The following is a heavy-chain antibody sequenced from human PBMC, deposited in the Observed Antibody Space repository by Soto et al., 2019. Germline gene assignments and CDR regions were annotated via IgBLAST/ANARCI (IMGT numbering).Heavy chain of an antibody. J-gene: IGHJ4*02. CDR1: GASISRGGYY. D-gene: IGHD2-8*02. Sequence: SETLSLTCTVSGASISRGGYYWSWVRQHPGKGLEWIGFIFYTGSTSCNPSLKSRVTMSVDTSKSQFSLKLSSVTAADTAVYYCARDKITGLLDYWGQGTLVTVSS. CDR2: IFYTGST. V-gene: IGHV4-31*03. CDR3: ARDKITGLLDY.